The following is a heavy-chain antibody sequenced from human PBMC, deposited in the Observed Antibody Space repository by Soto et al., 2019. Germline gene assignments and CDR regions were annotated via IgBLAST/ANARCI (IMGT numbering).Heavy chain of an antibody. CDR3: AKALRLVIFFDY. V-gene: IGHV3-23*01. Sequence: GGSLRLSCAASGFTFSSYAMIWVRQAPGKGLEWVSAISGSGGSTYYADSVKGRFTISRDNSKNTLYLQMNSLRAEDTAVYYCAKALRLVIFFDYWGQGTLVTVSS. CDR2: ISGSGGST. CDR1: GFTFSSYA. D-gene: IGHD3-9*01. J-gene: IGHJ4*02.